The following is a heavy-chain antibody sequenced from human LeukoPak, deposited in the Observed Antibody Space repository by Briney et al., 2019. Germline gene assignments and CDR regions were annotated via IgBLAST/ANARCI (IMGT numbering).Heavy chain of an antibody. CDR2: ISGSGTST. Sequence: GGSLRLSCAASGFTFSSYAMSWVRQAPGKGLEWVSGISGSGTSTYYADSVKGRFTISRDNSKNTMSLQMNSLRAEDTALYYCARGKGIAVSSFASWGQGTLVTVSS. D-gene: IGHD6-19*01. J-gene: IGHJ4*02. CDR1: GFTFSSYA. V-gene: IGHV3-23*01. CDR3: ARGKGIAVSSFAS.